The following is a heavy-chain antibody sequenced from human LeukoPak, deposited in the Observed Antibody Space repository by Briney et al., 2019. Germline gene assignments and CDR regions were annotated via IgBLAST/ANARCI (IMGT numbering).Heavy chain of an antibody. D-gene: IGHD3-22*01. CDR3: FTPPDSSGYYHDAFDI. Sequence: SETLSLTCAVYGGSFSGYYWSWIRQPPGKGLEWIGEINHSGRTNYNPSLKSRVTISVDTSKNQFSLKLSSVTAEDTAVYYCFTPPDSSGYYHDAFDIWGQGTMVTVSS. V-gene: IGHV4-34*01. CDR2: INHSGRT. J-gene: IGHJ3*02. CDR1: GGSFSGYY.